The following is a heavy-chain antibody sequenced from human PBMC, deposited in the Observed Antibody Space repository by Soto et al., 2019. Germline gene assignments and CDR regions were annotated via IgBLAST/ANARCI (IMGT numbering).Heavy chain of an antibody. CDR2: IYNSGST. D-gene: IGHD3-10*01. CDR3: ARQGNYYGSGNRGYFDY. Sequence: PSETLSLTCTVSGGSISSYYWSWIRQPPGKGLEWIGYIYNSGSTTYNPSLRSRVTISVDTSKNQFSLKLSSVTAADTAVYYCARQGNYYGSGNRGYFDYWGQGTLVTVSS. J-gene: IGHJ4*02. V-gene: IGHV4-59*08. CDR1: GGSISSYY.